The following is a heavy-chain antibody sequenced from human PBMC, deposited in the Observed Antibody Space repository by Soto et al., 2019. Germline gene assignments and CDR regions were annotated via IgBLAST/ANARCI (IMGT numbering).Heavy chain of an antibody. J-gene: IGHJ5*02. V-gene: IGHV2-5*02. D-gene: IGHD6-6*01. CDR2: IYWDGDK. Sequence: QINLIESGPTLVKPTQTLTLTCTFSGFSLSTSGAAVGWVRHPPGRDLEWLALIYWDGDKRYNASLGNNLTITPGASGNHVVRRLTNVDRADTSTYCCAHRASMRGVGLIIDIGSWCDPCRQGTRVIVSS. CDR3: AHRASMRGVGLIIDIGSWCDP. CDR1: GFSLSTSGAA.